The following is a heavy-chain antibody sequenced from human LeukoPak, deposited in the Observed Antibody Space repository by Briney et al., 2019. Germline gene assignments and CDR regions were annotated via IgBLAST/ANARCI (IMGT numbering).Heavy chain of an antibody. Sequence: GASVKVSCKASGYTFTSYVINWVRQATGQGLEWMGWMNPNSGNTGYAQKFQGRVTMTRNTSISTAYMELSSLRSEDTAVYYCARAAPLWFGELFSQIDAFDIWGQGTMVTVSS. CDR3: ARAAPLWFGELFSQIDAFDI. CDR2: MNPNSGNT. D-gene: IGHD3-10*01. CDR1: GYTFTSYV. J-gene: IGHJ3*02. V-gene: IGHV1-8*01.